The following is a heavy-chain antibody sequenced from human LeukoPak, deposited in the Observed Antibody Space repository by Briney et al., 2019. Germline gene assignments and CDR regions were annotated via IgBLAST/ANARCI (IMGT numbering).Heavy chain of an antibody. Sequence: GGSLRLSCAASGFTFSSYWMSWVRQAPGKGLEWVAVISYDGSNKYYADSVKGRFTISRDNSKNTLYLQMNSLRAEDTAVYYCARDSQTYYDFWSGPPPGWFDPWGQGTLVTVSS. CDR2: ISYDGSNK. D-gene: IGHD3-3*01. CDR3: ARDSQTYYDFWSGPPPGWFDP. J-gene: IGHJ5*02. V-gene: IGHV3-30*03. CDR1: GFTFSSYW.